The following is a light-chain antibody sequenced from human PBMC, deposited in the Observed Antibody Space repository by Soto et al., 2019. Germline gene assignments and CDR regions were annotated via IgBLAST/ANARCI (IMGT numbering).Light chain of an antibody. CDR2: GAF. J-gene: IGKJ2*01. V-gene: IGKV3-20*01. CDR3: QHYDGSPRT. Sequence: ETVLTQSPGTVSLYPGERATLSCTTSQSVRSNYLAWYQQKPGQAPRLVVYGAFNRATGIPDRFSGSGSGTDFTLTISGLEPEDSAVYYCQHYDGSPRTFGQGTKLEI. CDR1: QSVRSNY.